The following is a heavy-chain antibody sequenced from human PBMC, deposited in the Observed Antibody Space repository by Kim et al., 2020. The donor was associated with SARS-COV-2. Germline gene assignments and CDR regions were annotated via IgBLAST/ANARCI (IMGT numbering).Heavy chain of an antibody. V-gene: IGHV3-7*01. CDR2: IKQDGSEK. D-gene: IGHD2-15*01. CDR3: ARVSWSQEDD. Sequence: GGSLRLSCAVTGFSFSGYWMSWVRQAPGKGLEWVSHIKQDGSEKVYVDSVKGRFTISRDNAKNSLYLQMSSLRAEDTAVYYCARVSWSQEDDWCQGPLVT. CDR1: GFSFSGYW. J-gene: IGHJ4*02.